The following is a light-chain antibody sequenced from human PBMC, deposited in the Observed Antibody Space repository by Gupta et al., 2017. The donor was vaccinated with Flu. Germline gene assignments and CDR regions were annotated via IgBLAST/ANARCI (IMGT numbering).Light chain of an antibody. CDR2: DVS. Sequence: PDSVSGSPGQSITISCTGTSSDVGGFNYVSWYQQHPGKAPKLMIYDVSNRPSGVSNRFSGSKSGITASLTISGLQAEDEAAYYCSSYRSSSALALAFGGGTKLTVL. CDR3: SSYRSSSALALA. CDR1: SSDVGGFNY. V-gene: IGLV2-14*03. J-gene: IGLJ2*01.